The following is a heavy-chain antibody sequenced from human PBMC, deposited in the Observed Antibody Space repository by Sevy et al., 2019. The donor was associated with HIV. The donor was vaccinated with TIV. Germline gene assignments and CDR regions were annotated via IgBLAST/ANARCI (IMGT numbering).Heavy chain of an antibody. CDR3: ARDPAYYDFWSGYYSGGAFDI. D-gene: IGHD3-3*01. Sequence: ASVKVSCKASGYTFTGYYMHWVRQAPGQGLEWMGWINPNSGGTNYAQKFQGRVTMTRDTSISTAYMESSRLRSDDTAVYYCARDPAYYDFWSGYYSGGAFDIRGQGTMVTVSS. CDR1: GYTFTGYY. CDR2: INPNSGGT. V-gene: IGHV1-2*02. J-gene: IGHJ3*02.